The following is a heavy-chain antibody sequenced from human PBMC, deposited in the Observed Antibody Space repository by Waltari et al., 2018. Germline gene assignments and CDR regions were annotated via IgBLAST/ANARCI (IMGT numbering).Heavy chain of an antibody. D-gene: IGHD6-13*01. CDR2: IKTDGSET. J-gene: IGHJ4*02. Sequence: EVQVVASGGGLVQPGGSLRLSCAASGFTFSTPWMTWGRQAPGKGLEWVANIKTDGSETYYVDSVKGRFTISRDNTKNSLYLQMSSLRAEDTAVYYCAIGGVETSWYWRYWGQGTLVTVSS. V-gene: IGHV3-7*01. CDR3: AIGGVETSWYWRY. CDR1: GFTFSTPW.